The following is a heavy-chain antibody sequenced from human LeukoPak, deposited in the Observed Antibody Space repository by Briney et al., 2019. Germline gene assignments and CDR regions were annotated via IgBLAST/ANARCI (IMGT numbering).Heavy chain of an antibody. Sequence: GGSLGLSCAASGFTFSSYDMNWVRQAPGKGLEYVSAITNNGGSTYYADSVKGRFTISRDNSKNTLYLQMSSLRAEDTAVYYCVKTSGSSWYTFDYWGQGTLVTVSS. CDR2: ITNNGGST. V-gene: IGHV3-64D*06. CDR1: GFTFSSYD. CDR3: VKTSGSSWYTFDY. J-gene: IGHJ4*02. D-gene: IGHD6-13*01.